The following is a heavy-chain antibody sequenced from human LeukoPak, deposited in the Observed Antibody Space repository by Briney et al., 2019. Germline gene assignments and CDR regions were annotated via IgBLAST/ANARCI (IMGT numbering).Heavy chain of an antibody. J-gene: IGHJ4*02. CDR2: ISSSGSPI. CDR3: ARGSRFDY. CDR1: GFKFTSYS. V-gene: IGHV3-48*04. Sequence: PGGSLRLSCAASGFKFTSYSMNWVRQAPGKGLEWISYISSSGSPIYYADSVKGRFTISRDNAKKSSDLQMTNLTAEDTAAYFCARGSRFDYWGQGAPVTVSS.